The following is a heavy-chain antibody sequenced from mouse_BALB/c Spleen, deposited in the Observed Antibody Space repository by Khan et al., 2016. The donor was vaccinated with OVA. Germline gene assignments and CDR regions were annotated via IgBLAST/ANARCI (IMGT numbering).Heavy chain of an antibody. Sequence: EVELVESGGGLVKPGGSLKLSCAASGFTFSSYAVSWIRQTPEKRLEWVASINSGGSTYYPDSVKGRFTISSDDARNMLYLQMTRVRAVDNAMYYCTSFVDYWGQGTTVTVSS. J-gene: IGHJ4*01. CDR1: GFTFSSYA. CDR2: INSGGST. CDR3: TSFVDY. V-gene: IGHV5-6-5*01.